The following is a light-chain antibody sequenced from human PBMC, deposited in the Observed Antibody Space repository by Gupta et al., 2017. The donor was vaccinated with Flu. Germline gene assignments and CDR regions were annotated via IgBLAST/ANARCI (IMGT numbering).Light chain of an antibody. V-gene: IGKV2-28*01. Sequence: VALGEPASIPCRPRQGCLHTNGYNYLDWYLQKPGQSPQLLIYLASNRASGVPDRFIGRGSGTDFTLTLRTLEAEDVGVYYCRQTLHCPVAFGQGTKVEIK. CDR2: LAS. CDR3: RQTLHCPVA. CDR1: QGCLHTNGYNY. J-gene: IGKJ1*01.